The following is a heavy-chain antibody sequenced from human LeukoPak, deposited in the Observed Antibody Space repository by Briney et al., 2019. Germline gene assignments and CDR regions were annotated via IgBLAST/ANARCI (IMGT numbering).Heavy chain of an antibody. CDR1: GGSISSGDYY. Sequence: SQTLSLTCTVSGGSISSGDYYWSWIRQPPGKGLEWIGYIYYSGSTYYNPSLRSRVTISVDTSKNQFSLKLSSVTAADTAVYYCARSDCSSTSCYNGNWYFDLWGRGTLVTVSS. CDR2: IYYSGST. CDR3: ARSDCSSTSCYNGNWYFDL. J-gene: IGHJ2*01. V-gene: IGHV4-30-4*01. D-gene: IGHD2-2*01.